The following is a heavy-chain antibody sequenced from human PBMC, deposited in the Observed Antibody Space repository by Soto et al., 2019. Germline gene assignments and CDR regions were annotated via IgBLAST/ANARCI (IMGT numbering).Heavy chain of an antibody. CDR1: GYTFTSYD. Sequence: ASVKVSCKASGYTFTSYDINWVRQATGQGLEWMGWMNPNSGNTGYAQKFQGRVTMTRNTSISTAYMELSSLRSEDTAVYYCARAWSGYYPRYYYYYMDVSGKGTTVTVSS. J-gene: IGHJ6*03. V-gene: IGHV1-8*01. CDR3: ARAWSGYYPRYYYYYMDV. D-gene: IGHD3-3*01. CDR2: MNPNSGNT.